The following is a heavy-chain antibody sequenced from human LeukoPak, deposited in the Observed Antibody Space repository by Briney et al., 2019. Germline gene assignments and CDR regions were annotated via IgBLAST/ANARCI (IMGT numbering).Heavy chain of an antibody. CDR1: GFTFSSYW. Sequence: PGGSLRLSCAASGFTFSSYWMSWVRQAPGKGLEWVANIKQDGSEKYYVDSVKGRFTISRDNAKNSLYLQMNSLRAEDTAVYYCARDRYYYGSGSYSLFDYWGQGTLVTVSS. CDR3: ARDRYYYGSGSYSLFDY. CDR2: IKQDGSEK. V-gene: IGHV3-7*01. D-gene: IGHD3-10*01. J-gene: IGHJ4*02.